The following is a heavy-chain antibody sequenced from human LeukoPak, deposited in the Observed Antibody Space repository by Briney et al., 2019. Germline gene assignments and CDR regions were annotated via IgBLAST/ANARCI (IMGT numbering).Heavy chain of an antibody. V-gene: IGHV5-51*01. J-gene: IGHJ6*02. CDR2: IYPADSDI. D-gene: IGHD3-10*01. CDR3: ARRLGMVRRAPYSYGMDV. CDR1: GYSFASYW. Sequence: GESLKISCQGSGYSFASYWIGWVRQMPEKGLEWMGIIYPADSDIRYSPSFQGQVTISADKSISTAYLQWSSLKASDTAMYYCARRLGMVRRAPYSYGMDVWGQGTTVTVSS.